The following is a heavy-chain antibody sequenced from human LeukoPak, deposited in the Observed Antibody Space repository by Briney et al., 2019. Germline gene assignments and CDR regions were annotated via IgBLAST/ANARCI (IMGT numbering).Heavy chain of an antibody. J-gene: IGHJ4*02. CDR1: GFTFTKYD. CDR3: ASSPAYSSSWYAIDN. V-gene: IGHV3-13*01. D-gene: IGHD6-13*01. Sequence: GGSLRLSCAASGFTFTKYDMHWVRHAAGKGVEWVSAICTAGDKYYPGSVKGRFTISRENAKNSLYLQMNSLSAGDTAVYYCASSPAYSSSWYAIDNWGQGTLVTVSS. CDR2: ICTAGDK.